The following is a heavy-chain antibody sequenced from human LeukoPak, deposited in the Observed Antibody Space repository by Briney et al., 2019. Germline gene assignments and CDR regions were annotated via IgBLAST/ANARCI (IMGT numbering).Heavy chain of an antibody. Sequence: PGGSLRLSCTVSGFTVSSNSMSWVRQAPGKGLEWVSFIYSGGSTQYSDSVKGRFTISRDNSKNTLYLRMNSLRAEDTAVYYCARDNSVRDEAWWFNPWGQGTLVTVSS. CDR1: GFTVSSNS. J-gene: IGHJ5*02. CDR2: IYSGGST. D-gene: IGHD5-24*01. CDR3: ARDNSVRDEAWWFNP. V-gene: IGHV3-53*01.